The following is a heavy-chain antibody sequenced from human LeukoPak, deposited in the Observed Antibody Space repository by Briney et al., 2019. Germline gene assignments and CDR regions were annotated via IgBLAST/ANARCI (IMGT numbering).Heavy chain of an antibody. V-gene: IGHV3-21*01. D-gene: IGHD3-9*01. CDR3: ARELRYFDWLSSPYYYYGMDV. CDR2: IASSSNI. Sequence: GGSLRLSCAASGFTFSTYSMNWVRQAPGKGLEWVSSIASSSNIYYADSVKGRFTIPRDNAKNSLYLQMNSLRAEDTAVYYCARELRYFDWLSSPYYYYGMDVWGQGTTVTVSS. CDR1: GFTFSTYS. J-gene: IGHJ6*02.